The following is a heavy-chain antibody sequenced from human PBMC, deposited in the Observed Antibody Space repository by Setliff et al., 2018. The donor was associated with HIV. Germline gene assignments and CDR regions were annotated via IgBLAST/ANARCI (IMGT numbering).Heavy chain of an antibody. V-gene: IGHV3-7*01. CDR3: ARVVLQFLEWPRGDAFDI. CDR2: IKQDGSEK. Sequence: PGESLRLSCAASGITFSNSWMSWVRQAPGKGLEWVASIKQDGSEKYYVDSVKGRFTISRDNAKKSMYLQMNSLRAEDTAVYYCARVVLQFLEWPRGDAFDIWGQGTMVTV. CDR1: GITFSNSW. D-gene: IGHD3-3*01. J-gene: IGHJ3*02.